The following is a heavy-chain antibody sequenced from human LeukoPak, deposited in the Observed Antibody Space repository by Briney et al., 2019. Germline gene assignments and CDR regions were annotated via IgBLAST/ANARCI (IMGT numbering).Heavy chain of an antibody. J-gene: IGHJ3*02. CDR1: GGSISSSSYY. V-gene: IGHV4-39*01. CDR3: ARLGYSAAFDI. CDR2: IYYSGST. Sequence: PSETLSLTCTVSGGSISSSSYYWSWIRQPPGKGLEWIGSIYYSGSTYYNPSLKSRVTISVDTSKNQFSLKLSSVTAADTAVYYCARLGYSAAFDIWGQGTMVTVSS. D-gene: IGHD1-1*01.